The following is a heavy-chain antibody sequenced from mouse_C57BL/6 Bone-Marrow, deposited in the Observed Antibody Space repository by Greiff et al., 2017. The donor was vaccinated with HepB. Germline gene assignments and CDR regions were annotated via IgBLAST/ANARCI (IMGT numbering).Heavy chain of an antibody. CDR1: GFTFTSYG. J-gene: IGHJ2*01. Sequence: QVQLKESGAELARPGASVKLSCKASGFTFTSYGISWVKQRTGQGLEWIGEIYPRSGNTYYNEKFKGKATLTADKSSSTAYMELRSLTSEDSVVYFCARLGYYFDYWGQGTTLTVSS. CDR2: IYPRSGNT. CDR3: ARLGYYFDY. V-gene: IGHV1-81*01.